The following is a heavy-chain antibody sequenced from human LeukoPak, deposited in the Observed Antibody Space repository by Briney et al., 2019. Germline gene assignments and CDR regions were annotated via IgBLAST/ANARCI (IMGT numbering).Heavy chain of an antibody. CDR2: ISGSGGST. D-gene: IGHD1-26*01. J-gene: IGHJ4*02. V-gene: IGHV3-23*01. CDR3: AKDQYSGSYYGQSFDY. Sequence: GGSLRLSCAASGFTFSSYAMSWVRQAPGKGLEWVSAISGSGGSTYYADSVKGRFTISRDNSKSTLYLQMNSLRAEDTAVYYCAKDQYSGSYYGQSFDYWGQGTLVTVSS. CDR1: GFTFSSYA.